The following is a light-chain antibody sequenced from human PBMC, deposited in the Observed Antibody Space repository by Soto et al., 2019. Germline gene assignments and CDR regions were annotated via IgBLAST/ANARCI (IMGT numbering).Light chain of an antibody. V-gene: IGLV2-14*01. CDR1: TSDIAGYNY. CDR3: NSYTSASFYV. Sequence: QSVLAQPASVSGSPGHSITISCSGTTSDIAGYNYVSWYQQHPGKAPKLLIYEVTSRASGVSHRFSGSKSGNTASLTISGLQAEDEAEYYCNSYTSASFYVFGTGTKVTVL. J-gene: IGLJ1*01. CDR2: EVT.